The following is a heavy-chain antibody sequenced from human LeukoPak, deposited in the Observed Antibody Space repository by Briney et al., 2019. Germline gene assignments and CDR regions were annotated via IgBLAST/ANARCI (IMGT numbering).Heavy chain of an antibody. CDR1: GGSFSGYY. V-gene: IGHV4-34*01. J-gene: IGHJ6*03. CDR2: INHSGST. CDR3: ARVPMDV. Sequence: PSETLSLTCAVYGGSFSGYYWSWIRQPPGKGLEWIGEINHSGSTNYNPSLKSRVTISVDTSKNQFSLKLSSVTAADTAVYYCARVPMDVWGKGTTVTVSS.